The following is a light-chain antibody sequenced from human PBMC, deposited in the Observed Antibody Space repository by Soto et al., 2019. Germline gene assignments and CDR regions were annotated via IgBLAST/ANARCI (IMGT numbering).Light chain of an antibody. CDR3: HHYET. CDR2: TAS. Sequence: EIVLTQSPGTLSLSPGERASLSCRASQSISSNYLAWFQQKPGQAPRLLISTASSRATGIPDRFSGSGSGTDFTLTISRLEPEDFAVYYCHHYETFGQGTKVDIK. CDR1: QSISSNY. J-gene: IGKJ1*01. V-gene: IGKV3-20*01.